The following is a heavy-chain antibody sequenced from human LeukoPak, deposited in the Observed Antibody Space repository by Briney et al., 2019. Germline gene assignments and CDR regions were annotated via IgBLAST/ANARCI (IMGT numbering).Heavy chain of an antibody. CDR2: IHYSGNT. CDR1: GGSISSSSYH. J-gene: IGHJ4*02. D-gene: IGHD1-1*01. CDR3: ARVMNRTPGGNY. V-gene: IGHV4-39*01. Sequence: SETLSLTCSVSGGSISSSSYHWGWIRQPPGKGLEWIGTIHYSGNTYYNPSLKSRLTISIDTSKNQFSLKLSSVTAADTAIYHCARVMNRTPGGNYWGQGTLVTVSS.